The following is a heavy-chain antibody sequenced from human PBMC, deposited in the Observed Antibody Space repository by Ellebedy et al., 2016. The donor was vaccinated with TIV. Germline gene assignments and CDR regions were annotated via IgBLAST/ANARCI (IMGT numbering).Heavy chain of an antibody. V-gene: IGHV3-23*01. CDR2: ICGSGATT. CDR3: PKWLVRNYYFDY. J-gene: IGHJ4*02. CDR1: GFTFSTYA. D-gene: IGHD6-19*01. Sequence: GESLKISXAASGFTFSTYAMSWVRQAPGKGLEWVSGICGSGATTYYADSVKGRFTISRDNSKNTLYLQMNSLRAEDTAVYYCPKWLVRNYYFDYWGQGTLVTVSS.